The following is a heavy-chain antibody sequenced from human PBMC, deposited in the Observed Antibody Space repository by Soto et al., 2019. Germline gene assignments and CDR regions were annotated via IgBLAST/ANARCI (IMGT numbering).Heavy chain of an antibody. CDR2: IDPSDSYT. J-gene: IGHJ4*02. CDR3: ARHLEYYDSSGYSDYYFDY. CDR1: GYSFTSYW. D-gene: IGHD3-22*01. Sequence: LGESLKISCKGSGYSFTSYWISWVRQMPGKGLEWMGRIDPSDSYTNYSPSFQGHVTISADKSISTAYLQWSSLKASDTAMYYCARHLEYYDSSGYSDYYFDYWGQGTLVTVSS. V-gene: IGHV5-10-1*01.